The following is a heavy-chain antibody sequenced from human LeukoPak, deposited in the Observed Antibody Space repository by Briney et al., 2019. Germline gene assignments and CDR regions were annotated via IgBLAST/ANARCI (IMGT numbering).Heavy chain of an antibody. CDR1: GFTFSDYY. V-gene: IGHV3-11*04. D-gene: IGHD5-12*01. Sequence: GGSLRLSCAASGFTFSDYYMSWIRQAPGKGLEWVSYISSGSSTIYYADSVKGRFTISRDNSKNTPYLQMKSLRAEDTAVYYCAKGGGYEAQYYYYYLDVWGKGTTVTISS. J-gene: IGHJ6*03. CDR2: ISSGSSTI. CDR3: AKGGGYEAQYYYYYLDV.